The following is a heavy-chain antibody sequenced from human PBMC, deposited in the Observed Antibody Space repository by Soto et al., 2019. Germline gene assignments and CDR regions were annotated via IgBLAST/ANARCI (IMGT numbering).Heavy chain of an antibody. Sequence: VKVSCKASGGTFSSYAISWVRQAPGQGLEWMGGIIPIFGTANYAQKFQGRVTITADKSTSTAYMELSSLRSEDTAVYYCARGRFLLWFGELSHFDYWGQGTLVTVSS. V-gene: IGHV1-69*13. D-gene: IGHD3-10*01. CDR2: IIPIFGTA. CDR3: ARGRFLLWFGELSHFDY. J-gene: IGHJ4*02. CDR1: GGTFSSYA.